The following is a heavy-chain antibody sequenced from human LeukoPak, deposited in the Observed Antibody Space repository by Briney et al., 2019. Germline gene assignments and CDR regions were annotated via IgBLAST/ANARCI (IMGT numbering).Heavy chain of an antibody. V-gene: IGHV1-69*05. CDR3: ARSKSGYYYTFDY. Sequence: ASVKVSCEASGGTFSSYAISWVRQAPGQGLEWMGRIIPIFGTANYAQKFQGRVTITTDESTSTAYMELSSLRSEDTAVHYCARSKSGYYYTFDYWGQGTLVTVSS. J-gene: IGHJ4*02. D-gene: IGHD3-22*01. CDR2: IIPIFGTA. CDR1: GGTFSSYA.